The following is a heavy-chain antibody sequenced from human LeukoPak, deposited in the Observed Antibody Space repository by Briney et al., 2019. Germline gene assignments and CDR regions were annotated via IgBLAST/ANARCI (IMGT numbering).Heavy chain of an antibody. CDR3: AKRGVVIRVILVGFHKEAYYFDS. D-gene: IGHD3-22*01. CDR1: GINLSNYG. J-gene: IGHJ4*02. CDR2: ISDSGGSK. V-gene: IGHV3-23*01. Sequence: GGSLRLSCAVSGINLSNYGMSWVRQAPGKGLEWVAGISDSGGSKNYADSVKGRFTISRDNPENTLYLQMNSLRAEDTAVYFCAKRGVVIRVILVGFHKEAYYFDSWGQGALVTVSS.